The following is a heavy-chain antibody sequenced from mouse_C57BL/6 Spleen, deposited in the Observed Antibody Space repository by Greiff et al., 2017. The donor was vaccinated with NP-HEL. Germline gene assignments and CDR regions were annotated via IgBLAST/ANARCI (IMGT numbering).Heavy chain of an antibody. J-gene: IGHJ2*01. D-gene: IGHD1-1*01. CDR2: IDPSDSYT. Sequence: QVHVKQPGAELVMPGASVKLSCKASGYTFTSYWMHWVKQRPGQGLEWIGEIDPSDSYTNYNQKFKGKSTLTVDKSSSTAYMQLSSLTSEDSAVYYCARSWYYGSSRYFDYWGQGTTLTVSS. CDR3: ARSWYYGSSRYFDY. CDR1: GYTFTSYW. V-gene: IGHV1-69*01.